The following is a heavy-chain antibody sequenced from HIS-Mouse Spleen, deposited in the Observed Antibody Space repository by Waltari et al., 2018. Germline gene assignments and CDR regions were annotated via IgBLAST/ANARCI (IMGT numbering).Heavy chain of an antibody. D-gene: IGHD4-4*01. CDR3: ARGIDDYSNYSRFDP. CDR2: INHSGST. V-gene: IGHV4-34*01. Sequence: QVQLQQWGAGLLKPSETLSLTCAVYGGSFSGYYWSWIRQPPGKGLEWIGEINHSGSTNYNPSLKSRVTISVDTSKNQFSLKLGSVTAADTAVYYCARGIDDYSNYSRFDPWGQGTLVTVSS. J-gene: IGHJ5*02. CDR1: GGSFSGYY.